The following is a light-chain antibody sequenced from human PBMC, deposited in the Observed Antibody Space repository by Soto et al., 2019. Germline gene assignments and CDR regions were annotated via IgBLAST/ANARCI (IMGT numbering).Light chain of an antibody. CDR2: DVS. CDR3: CSYTSSNSLV. CDR1: SSDFGGYNY. J-gene: IGLJ1*01. Sequence: QSVLTQPASVSGSPGQSITISCTGTSSDFGGYNYVSWYQQHPGRAPKVLIYDVSNRPAGVSDRFSGSRSGNTAYLTISGLHSEDEADYYCCSYTSSNSLVFGTGTKVTV. V-gene: IGLV2-14*01.